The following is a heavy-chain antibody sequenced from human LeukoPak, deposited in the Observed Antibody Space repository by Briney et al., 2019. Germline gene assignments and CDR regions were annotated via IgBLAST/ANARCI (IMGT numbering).Heavy chain of an antibody. CDR1: GGSFSGYY. J-gene: IGHJ6*03. CDR3: AREKGFTIFGVVIVHYYYYMDV. CDR2: INHSGST. D-gene: IGHD3-3*01. V-gene: IGHV4-34*01. Sequence: SETLSLTCAVYGGSFSGYYWSWIRQPPGKGLEWIGEINHSGSTNYNPSLKSRVTISVDTSKNQFSLKLSSVTAADTAVYYCAREKGFTIFGVVIVHYYYYMDVWGKGTTVTVSS.